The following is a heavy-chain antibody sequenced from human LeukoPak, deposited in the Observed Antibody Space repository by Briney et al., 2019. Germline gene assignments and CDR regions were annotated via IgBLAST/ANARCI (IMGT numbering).Heavy chain of an antibody. Sequence: GGSLRLSCAASGFTSSSYGMHWVRQAPGKGLEWVAFIRYDGSNKYYADSVKGRFTISRDNSKNTLYLQMNSLRAEDTAEYFCAHQVPPNDEYFDHWGQGTLVTVSS. CDR2: IRYDGSNK. CDR1: GFTSSSYG. V-gene: IGHV3-30*02. J-gene: IGHJ1*01. CDR3: AHQVPPNDEYFDH.